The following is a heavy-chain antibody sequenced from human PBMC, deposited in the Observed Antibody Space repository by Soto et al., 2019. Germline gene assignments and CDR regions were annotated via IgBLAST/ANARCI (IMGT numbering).Heavy chain of an antibody. CDR3: ASSPPAMVAPNI. Sequence: ETLSLTCPVSGASVSSYSWTWVRQPPGKGLEWIGYVYYSGSTHYNPSLKSRVTISLDTSKNQLSLKLTSVTAADTAMYFCASSPPAMVAPNIWGQGTLVTVSS. V-gene: IGHV4-59*02. CDR2: VYYSGST. J-gene: IGHJ4*02. CDR1: GASVSSYS. D-gene: IGHD5-18*01.